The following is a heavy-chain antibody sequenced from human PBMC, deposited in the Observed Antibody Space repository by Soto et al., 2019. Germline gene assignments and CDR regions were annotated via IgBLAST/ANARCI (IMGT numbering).Heavy chain of an antibody. D-gene: IGHD4-17*01. CDR2: IFYSGST. CDR3: ARPTVTTHYFYMDV. CDR1: NGSISSSSYY. V-gene: IGHV4-39*01. Sequence: SETLSLTCTVSNGSISSSSYYWGWIRQPPGKGLEWIGHIFYSGSTYYNPSLKGRVTISVDTSENQFSLKLSSVTAADTAVYYCARPTVTTHYFYMDVWGKGTTVTVSS. J-gene: IGHJ6*03.